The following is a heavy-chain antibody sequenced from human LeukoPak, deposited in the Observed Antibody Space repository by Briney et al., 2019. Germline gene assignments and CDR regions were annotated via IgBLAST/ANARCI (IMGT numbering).Heavy chain of an antibody. CDR2: ISFDGSNK. CDR1: GFTFSNYG. D-gene: IGHD2-8*01. V-gene: IGHV3-30*18. J-gene: IGHJ4*02. CDR3: AKDQRSSEGWSPLDY. Sequence: GGSLRLSCAASGFTFSNYGIHWVRQAPGKGLEWVAVISFDGSNKDYADSVKGRFTISRDNSKNTLNLQMNSLRVEDTAVYYCAKDQRSSEGWSPLDYWGQGTLVTVSS.